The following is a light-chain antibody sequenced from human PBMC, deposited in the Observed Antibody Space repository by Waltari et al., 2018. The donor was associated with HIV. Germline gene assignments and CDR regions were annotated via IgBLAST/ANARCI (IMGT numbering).Light chain of an antibody. CDR3: CSYAGTYTFYV. V-gene: IGLV2-11*01. CDR1: SSDVGAYNY. J-gene: IGLJ1*01. CDR2: DVS. Sequence: QSALTQPRSVSGSPGQSVTISCPGTSSDVGAYNYVSWYQQHPGKAPKLMIYDVSKRPSGVPDRFSGSKSGNTASLTISGLQAEDEADYYCCSYAGTYTFYVFGTGTKVTVL.